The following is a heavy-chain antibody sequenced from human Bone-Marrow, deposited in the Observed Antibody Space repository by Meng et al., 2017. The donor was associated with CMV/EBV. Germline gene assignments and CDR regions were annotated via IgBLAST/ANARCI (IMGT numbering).Heavy chain of an antibody. CDR2: ISGSGGST. J-gene: IGHJ4*02. Sequence: GGSLRLSCAASGFTFSSYAMSWVRQAPGKGLEWVSAISGSGGSTYYADSVKGRFTISRDNSKNTLYLQMNSLRAEDTAVYYCAKWDLYYGGYTEDDYWGQGTLVTVSS. D-gene: IGHD5-12*01. V-gene: IGHV3-23*01. CDR1: GFTFSSYA. CDR3: AKWDLYYGGYTEDDY.